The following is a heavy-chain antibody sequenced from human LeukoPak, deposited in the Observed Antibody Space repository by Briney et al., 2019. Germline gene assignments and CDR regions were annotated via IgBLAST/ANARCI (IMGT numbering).Heavy chain of an antibody. D-gene: IGHD6-19*01. CDR3: ARSGPAIKMYSSGWYDHWGYYYYMDV. V-gene: IGHV4-34*01. J-gene: IGHJ6*03. CDR2: INHSGST. Sequence: SETLSLTCAVYGGSFSGYYWSWIRQPPGKGLEWIGEINHSGSTNYNPSLKSRVTISVDTSKNQFSLKLSSVTAADTAVYYCARSGPAIKMYSSGWYDHWGYYYYMDVWGKGTTVTVSS. CDR1: GGSFSGYY.